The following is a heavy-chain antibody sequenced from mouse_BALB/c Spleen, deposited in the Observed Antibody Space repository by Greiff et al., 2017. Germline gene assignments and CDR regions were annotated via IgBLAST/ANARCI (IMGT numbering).Heavy chain of an antibody. Sequence: EVKLMESGGGLVQPGGSMKLSCVASGFTFSNYWMNWVRQSPEKGLEWVAEIRLKSNNYATHYSESVKGRFTISRDDSKSSVYLQMNNLRAEDTGIYYCTRRGGYYPFYAMDYWGQGTSVTVSS. CDR3: TRRGGYYPFYAMDY. V-gene: IGHV6-6*02. D-gene: IGHD2-3*01. J-gene: IGHJ4*01. CDR1: GFTFSNYW. CDR2: IRLKSNNYAT.